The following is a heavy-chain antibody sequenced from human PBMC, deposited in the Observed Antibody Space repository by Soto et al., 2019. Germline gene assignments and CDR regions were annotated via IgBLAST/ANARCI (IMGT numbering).Heavy chain of an antibody. J-gene: IGHJ4*02. CDR2: IKSKTDGGTT. Sequence: GGSLRLSCAASGFTFSNAWMSWVRQAPGKGLEWVGRIKSKTDGGTTYYAAPVKGRFTITRDDSKNTLYLQMNSLKTEDTAVYYCTTDTVSIRGSYFDYWGQGTLVTVSS. D-gene: IGHD3-10*01. V-gene: IGHV3-15*01. CDR3: TTDTVSIRGSYFDY. CDR1: GFTFSNAW.